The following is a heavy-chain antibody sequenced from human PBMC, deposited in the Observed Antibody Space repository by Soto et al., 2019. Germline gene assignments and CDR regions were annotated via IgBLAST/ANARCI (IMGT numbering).Heavy chain of an antibody. D-gene: IGHD2-2*01. CDR3: ARDMGLVLVPAADYYGMDV. CDR2: INPNSGGT. V-gene: IGHV1-2*04. CDR1: GYTFSNFG. Sequence: ASVKVSCKASGYTFSNFGISWVRQAPGEGLEWMGWINPNSGGTNYAQKFQGWVTMTRDTSISTAYMELSRLRSDDTAVYYCARDMGLVLVPAADYYGMDVWGQGTTVTVSS. J-gene: IGHJ6*02.